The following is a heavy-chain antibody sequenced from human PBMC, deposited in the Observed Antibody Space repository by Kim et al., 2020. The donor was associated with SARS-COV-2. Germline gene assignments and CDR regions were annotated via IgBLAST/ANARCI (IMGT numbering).Heavy chain of an antibody. D-gene: IGHD6-6*01. V-gene: IGHV1-2*02. CDR3: ARSPYSSYSSSSTFDY. J-gene: IGHJ4*02. Sequence: KFQGRVTMTRDTSISTAYMELSRLRSDDTAVYYCARSPYSSYSSSSTFDYWGQGTLVTVSS.